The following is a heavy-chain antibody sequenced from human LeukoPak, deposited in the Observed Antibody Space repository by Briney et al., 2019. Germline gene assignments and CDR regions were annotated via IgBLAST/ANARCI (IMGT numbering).Heavy chain of an antibody. D-gene: IGHD3-22*01. CDR2: IKQDGSEK. V-gene: IGHV3-7*01. CDR3: ASPRASSGYWYFDL. J-gene: IGHJ2*01. Sequence: GGSLRLSCAASGFSFSSYWMSWVRQAPGKGLEWVANIKQDGSEKYYVDSVKGRFTISRDNAKNSLYLQMNSLRAEDTAVYYCASPRASSGYWYFDLWGRGTLVTVSS. CDR1: GFSFSSYW.